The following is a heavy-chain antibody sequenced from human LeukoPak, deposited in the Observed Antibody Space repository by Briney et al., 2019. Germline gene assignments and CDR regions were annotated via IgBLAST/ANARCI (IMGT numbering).Heavy chain of an antibody. J-gene: IGHJ4*02. CDR3: TRGPQYYYDSSGPFDY. Sequence: SETLSLTCTVSGGSISSYYWSWIRQPPGKGLEWIGYSYYSGSTNYNPSLKSRVTISVDTSKNQCSLKLSSGTAADTAVYYCTRGPQYYYDSSGPFDYWGQGTLVTVS. D-gene: IGHD3-22*01. CDR2: SYYSGST. CDR1: GGSISSYY. V-gene: IGHV4-59*01.